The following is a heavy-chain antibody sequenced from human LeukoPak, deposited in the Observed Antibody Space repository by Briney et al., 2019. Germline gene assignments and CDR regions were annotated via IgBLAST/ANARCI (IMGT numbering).Heavy chain of an antibody. D-gene: IGHD2-2*01. J-gene: IGHJ5*02. CDR2: INPNSGGT. V-gene: IGHV1-2*06. Sequence: ASVKVSCKASGYTFTGYYMHWVRQAPGQGLEWMGRINPNSGGTNYAQKFQGRVTMTRDTSISTAYMELSRLRSDDTAVYYCASSPRYCSRTSCCPFDPWGQGTLVTVSS. CDR1: GYTFTGYY. CDR3: ASSPRYCSRTSCCPFDP.